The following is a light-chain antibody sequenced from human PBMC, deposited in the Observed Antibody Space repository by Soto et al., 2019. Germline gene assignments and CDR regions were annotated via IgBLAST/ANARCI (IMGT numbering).Light chain of an antibody. CDR3: QQYNNWPPIT. Sequence: IQVTQSPSSLSASVGDRVTITCRASQSISSYLNWYQQKPGKAPKLLIYAASSLQSGVPSRFSGSGSGTDFTLTISSLQPEDFAVYYCQQYNNWPPITFGQGTRLEI. CDR2: AAS. CDR1: QSISSY. V-gene: IGKV1-39*01. J-gene: IGKJ5*01.